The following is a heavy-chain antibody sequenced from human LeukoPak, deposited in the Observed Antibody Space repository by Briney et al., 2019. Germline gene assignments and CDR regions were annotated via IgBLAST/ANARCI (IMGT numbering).Heavy chain of an antibody. Sequence: GGSLRLSCAASGFTVSSNYMSWVRQAPGKGLEWVSVIYSGGNTYYADSVKGRFTISRDNSKNTLYLQMNSLRAEDTAVYYCARDSRTGDRWYLDYWGQGTLVTVSS. D-gene: IGHD7-27*01. CDR1: GFTVSSNY. V-gene: IGHV3-66*02. CDR2: IYSGGNT. J-gene: IGHJ4*02. CDR3: ARDSRTGDRWYLDY.